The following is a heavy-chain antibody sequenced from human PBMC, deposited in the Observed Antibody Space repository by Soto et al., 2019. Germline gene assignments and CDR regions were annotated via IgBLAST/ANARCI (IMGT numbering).Heavy chain of an antibody. CDR3: AKGDKTYYDILN. CDR2: ISGSGGYT. Sequence: GGSLRLSCAASGFTFGSCAMNWVRQAPGKGLEWVSTISGSGGYTFYPDSVKGRFTISRDNSKNTLYLQMNSLRAEDTAVYYCAKGDKTYYDILNWGQGTLVTVSS. V-gene: IGHV3-23*01. CDR1: GFTFGSCA. J-gene: IGHJ4*02. D-gene: IGHD3-9*01.